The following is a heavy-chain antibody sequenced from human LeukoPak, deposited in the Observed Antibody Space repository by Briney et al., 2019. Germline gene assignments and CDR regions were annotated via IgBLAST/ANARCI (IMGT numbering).Heavy chain of an antibody. V-gene: IGHV3-66*01. CDR3: AREPPGGGFDY. CDR2: VYSGGNT. D-gene: IGHD3-16*01. J-gene: IGHJ4*02. CDR1: GFTVSSDY. Sequence: GGSLRLSCTASGFTVSSDYMSWVRQAPGRGLEWVSVVYSGGNTYYADSVKGRFTISRDNSKNTLYLQMNSLRAEDTAVYYCAREPPGGGFDYWGQGTLVTVSS.